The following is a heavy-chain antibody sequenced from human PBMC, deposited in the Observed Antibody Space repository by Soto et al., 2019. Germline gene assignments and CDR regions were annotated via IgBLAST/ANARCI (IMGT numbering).Heavy chain of an antibody. Sequence: ASVKVSCKASGYTFTGYYMHWVRQAPGQGLEWMGWINPNSGGTNYAQKFQGRVTMTRDTSISTAYMELSRLRSDDTAVYYCARDSSRTYRSGWLWIAFDIWGQGKMVTV. J-gene: IGHJ3*02. D-gene: IGHD6-19*01. CDR1: GYTFTGYY. CDR2: INPNSGGT. CDR3: ARDSSRTYRSGWLWIAFDI. V-gene: IGHV1-2*02.